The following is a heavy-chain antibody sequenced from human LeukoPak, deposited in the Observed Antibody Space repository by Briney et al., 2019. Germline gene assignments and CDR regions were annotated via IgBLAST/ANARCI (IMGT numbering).Heavy chain of an antibody. D-gene: IGHD2-21*02. Sequence: SETLSLTCAVYGGSLSGYYWRWVRQPAGKGREWVGEINHRGSTNYNPSLKSRVTISVDTSKNQFSLKLSSVTAADPAVYYCARGEVNLAYCGGDCYSKEEFDYWGQGTLVTVSS. J-gene: IGHJ4*02. CDR3: ARGEVNLAYCGGDCYSKEEFDY. V-gene: IGHV4-34*01. CDR1: GGSLSGYY. CDR2: INHRGST.